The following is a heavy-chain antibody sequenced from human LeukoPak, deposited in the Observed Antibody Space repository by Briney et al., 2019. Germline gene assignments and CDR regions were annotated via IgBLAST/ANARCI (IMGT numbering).Heavy chain of an antibody. V-gene: IGHV4-59*01. CDR2: IYYSGST. Sequence: SETLSLTCTVSGGSISSYYWSWIRQPPGKRLEWIGYIYYSGSTNYNPSLKSRVTISVDTSKNQFSLKLSSVTAADTAVYYCARGPTKSNFDWLLLPQFDYWGQGTLVTVSS. CDR1: GGSISSYY. CDR3: ARGPTKSNFDWLLLPQFDY. J-gene: IGHJ4*02. D-gene: IGHD3-9*01.